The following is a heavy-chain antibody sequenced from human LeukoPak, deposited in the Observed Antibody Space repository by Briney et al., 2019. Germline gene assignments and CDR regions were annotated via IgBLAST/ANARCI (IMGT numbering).Heavy chain of an antibody. Sequence: GGSLRLSCAASGFALSSHWMTWVRQVPGRGPEWVANVNRDGSETYYLDSVKGRFTISKDNAKNSLYLQMNSLRAEDTSLYHCARNNGMDVWGQGTTVIVSS. V-gene: IGHV3-7*03. CDR3: ARNNGMDV. J-gene: IGHJ6*02. CDR1: GFALSSHW. CDR2: VNRDGSET.